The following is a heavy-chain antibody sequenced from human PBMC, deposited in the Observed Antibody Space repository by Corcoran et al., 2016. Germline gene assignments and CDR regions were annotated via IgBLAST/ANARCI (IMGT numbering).Heavy chain of an antibody. CDR2: IWYDGSNK. D-gene: IGHD1-26*01. Sequence: VQLVESGGGVVQPGRSLRLSCAASGFTFSSYGMHWVRQAPGKGLEWVAVIWYDGSNKYYADSVKGRFTISRDNSKNTLYLQINSLRAEDTAVYYGARALWEPKVTYYGMDVWGQGTTVTVSS. V-gene: IGHV3-33*01. J-gene: IGHJ6*02. CDR1: GFTFSSYG. CDR3: ARALWEPKVTYYGMDV.